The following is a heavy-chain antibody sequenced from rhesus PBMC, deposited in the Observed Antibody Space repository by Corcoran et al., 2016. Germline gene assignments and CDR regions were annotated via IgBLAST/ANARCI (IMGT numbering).Heavy chain of an antibody. Sequence: QVQLQESGPGLVKPLETLSLICAVSGGSISSIYWSWIRLAPGKGLGWIGYSYGSGSNTNYNPSLKSRVTLSGDTSKNHLSLKLSSVTAADTAVYYCARTSLGDWGPGVLVTVSS. CDR1: GGSISSIY. J-gene: IGHJ5-1*01. CDR2: SYGSGSNT. CDR3: ARTSLGD. D-gene: IGHD7-45*01. V-gene: IGHV4S11*01.